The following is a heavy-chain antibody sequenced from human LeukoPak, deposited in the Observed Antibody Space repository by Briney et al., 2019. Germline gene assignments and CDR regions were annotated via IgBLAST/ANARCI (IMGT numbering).Heavy chain of an antibody. D-gene: IGHD6-13*01. CDR2: ISWNSGSI. CDR3: AKDGDGGSSSWYFDY. CDR1: GFTFDDYA. J-gene: IGHJ4*02. Sequence: PGGSLRLSCAASGFTFDDYAMHWVRQAPGKGLEWVSGISWNSGSIGYADSVKGRLTISRDNAKNSLYLQMNSLRAEDTALYYCAKDGDGGSSSWYFDYWGQGTLVTVSS. V-gene: IGHV3-9*01.